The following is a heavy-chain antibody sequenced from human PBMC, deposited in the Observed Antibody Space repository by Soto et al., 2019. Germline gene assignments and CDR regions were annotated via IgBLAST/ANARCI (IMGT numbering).Heavy chain of an antibody. CDR1: GDSVSRYY. CDR3: ARAPTYSYGSGTPYYFYAMDV. CDR2: IYNSGST. V-gene: IGHV4-59*02. D-gene: IGHD3-10*01. Sequence: DXLSLTCTVSGDSVSRYYWNWILQPPGRGLQWIGYIYNSGSTNYNPSLKSRVTISVDTSKNQCSLTLTSVTAADTAVYYCARAPTYSYGSGTPYYFYAMDVWGQGTTVTVSS. J-gene: IGHJ6*02.